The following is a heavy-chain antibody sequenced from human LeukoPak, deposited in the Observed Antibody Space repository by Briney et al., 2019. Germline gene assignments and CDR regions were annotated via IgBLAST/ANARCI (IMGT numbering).Heavy chain of an antibody. D-gene: IGHD3-22*01. V-gene: IGHV3-64D*06. CDR3: ARGRDTYYYDSSGPTQGEPTGNPWGFDP. CDR1: GFTFSTYA. J-gene: IGHJ5*02. CDR2: ISSNGGST. Sequence: PGGSLRLSCSASGFTFSTYAMHWVRQAPGKGLEYVSAISSNGGSTYYADSVKGRFTISRDNSKNTLYLQMSSLRAEDTAVYYCARGRDTYYYDSSGPTQGEPTGNPWGFDPWGQGTPVTVSS.